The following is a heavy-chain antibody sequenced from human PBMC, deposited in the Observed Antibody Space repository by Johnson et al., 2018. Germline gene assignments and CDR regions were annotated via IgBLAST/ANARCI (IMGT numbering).Heavy chain of an antibody. J-gene: IGHJ1*01. V-gene: IGHV3-9*01. CDR3: AKDIWRCGSCYEKFFQH. D-gene: IGHD2-15*01. Sequence: VQLVESGGGLVQPGRSLRLSCAASGFTFDDYAMHWVRQAPGKGLEWVSGISWNSGSIGYADSVKGRFTIPRDNAKNSLYLQMNSLRAEEKALYYCAKDIWRCGSCYEKFFQHWGKGTLVTVSS. CDR1: GFTFDDYA. CDR2: ISWNSGSI.